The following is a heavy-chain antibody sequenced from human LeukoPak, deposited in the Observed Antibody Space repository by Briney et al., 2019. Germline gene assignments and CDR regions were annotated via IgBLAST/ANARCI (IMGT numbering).Heavy chain of an antibody. D-gene: IGHD5-12*01. Sequence: SETLSLTCTVSGGSISSSSYYWGWIRQPPGKGLEWIGSIYYSGSTYYNPSLKSRVTISVDTSKNQFSLKLSSVTAADTAVYYCARLFRIVAYRQAVGFDYWGQGTLVTVSS. J-gene: IGHJ4*02. CDR1: GGSISSSSYY. CDR3: ARLFRIVAYRQAVGFDY. V-gene: IGHV4-39*07. CDR2: IYYSGST.